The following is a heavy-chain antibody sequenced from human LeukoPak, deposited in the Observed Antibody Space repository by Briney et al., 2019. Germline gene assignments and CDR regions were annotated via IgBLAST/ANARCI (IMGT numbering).Heavy chain of an antibody. V-gene: IGHV3-7*01. J-gene: IGHJ6*03. CDR2: INQNGSEK. D-gene: IGHD3-10*01. CDR3: ARDPGMVRAYYMDV. CDR1: GFTFSHYW. Sequence: GGSLRLSCVGSGFTFSHYWMTWVRQAPGKGLEWVASINQNGSEKSYRESMQGRLAISRDNTKNLVYLQVSSLKAEDTGVYYCARDPGMVRAYYMDVWGKGTTVTVSS.